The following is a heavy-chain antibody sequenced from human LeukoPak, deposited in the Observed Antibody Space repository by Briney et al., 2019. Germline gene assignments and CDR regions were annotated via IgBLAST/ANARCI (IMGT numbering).Heavy chain of an antibody. D-gene: IGHD4-17*01. J-gene: IGHJ5*02. V-gene: IGHV4-59*01. Sequence: SETLSLTCAVYGGSFSSYYWSWIRQPPGKGLEWIGYIYYSGSTNYNPSLKSRVTISVDTSKNQFSLKLSSVTAADTAVYYRARDLSGDYGPNWFDPWGQGTLVTVSS. CDR2: IYYSGST. CDR3: ARDLSGDYGPNWFDP. CDR1: GGSFSSYY.